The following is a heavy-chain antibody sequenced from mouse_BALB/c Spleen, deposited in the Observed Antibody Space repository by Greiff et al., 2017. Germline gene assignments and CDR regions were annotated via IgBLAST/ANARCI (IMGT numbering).Heavy chain of an antibody. Sequence: VMLVESGAELAKPGASVKMSCKASGYTFTSYWMHWVKQRPGQGLEWIGYINPSTGYTEYNQKFKDKATLTADKSSSTAYMQLSSLTSEDSAVYYCARVYDGYLGFAYWGQGTLVTVSA. J-gene: IGHJ3*01. CDR3: ARVYDGYLGFAY. V-gene: IGHV1-7*01. CDR1: GYTFTSYW. CDR2: INPSTGYT. D-gene: IGHD2-3*01.